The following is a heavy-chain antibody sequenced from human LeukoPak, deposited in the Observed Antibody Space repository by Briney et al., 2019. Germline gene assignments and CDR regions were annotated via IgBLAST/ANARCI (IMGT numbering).Heavy chain of an antibody. CDR2: IYYIGIT. J-gene: IGHJ3*02. V-gene: IGHV4-59*02. D-gene: IGHD1-26*01. CDR1: GGSVSSYY. CDR3: ARESFQAFDI. Sequence: PSETLSLTCTVSGGSVSSYYWSWIRQPPGKGLEYIGYIYYIGITNYNPSLKSRVTISVDTSKNQFSLGLSSVTAADTAIYYCARESFQAFDIWGQGTLVTVSS.